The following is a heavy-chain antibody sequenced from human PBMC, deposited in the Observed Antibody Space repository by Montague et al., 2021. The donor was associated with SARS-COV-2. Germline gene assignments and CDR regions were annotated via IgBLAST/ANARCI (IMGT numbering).Heavy chain of an antibody. J-gene: IGHJ5*02. Sequence: SLRLSCAASGFIFSDYNMTWIRQTPGKGLEWISYINGASSRTNYADSVKGRFTISRDNAKNSLFLQMNGPRVEDTAVYYCARGISLFDPWGQGTLVTVSS. CDR3: ARGISLFDP. CDR2: INGASSRT. CDR1: GFIFSDYN. V-gene: IGHV3-11*05.